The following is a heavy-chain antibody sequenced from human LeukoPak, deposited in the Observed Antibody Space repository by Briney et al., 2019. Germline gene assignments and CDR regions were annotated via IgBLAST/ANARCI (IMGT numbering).Heavy chain of an antibody. Sequence: PSETLSLTCAVSGYSISSGYYWCWIQQPPGKGLGWIGAIYHSGSDYYNPSLKSRVTMSVDTSKNQFPLKLTSVSAADTAVYCCVRQRRYCSSSSCHTFDYWGQGALPTVSS. CDR2: IYHSGSD. V-gene: IGHV4-38-2*01. CDR3: VRQRRYCSSSSCHTFDY. CDR1: GYSISSGYY. D-gene: IGHD2-2*02. J-gene: IGHJ4*02.